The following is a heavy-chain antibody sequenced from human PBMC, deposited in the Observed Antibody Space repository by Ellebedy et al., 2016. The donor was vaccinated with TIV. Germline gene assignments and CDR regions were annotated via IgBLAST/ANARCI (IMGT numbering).Heavy chain of an antibody. V-gene: IGHV4-39*02. CDR1: GGSISSTGYY. CDR3: AREGRSSWYSGYYYYGMDV. CDR2: IYYRGTT. Sequence: MPGGSLRLSCTVSGGSISSTGYYWGWIRQPPGEGLEWIGTIYYRGTTYYNPSLKSRVTISVDTSKNQFSLKVTSVTAADTAIYYCAREGRSSWYSGYYYYGMDVWGQGTTVTVSS. D-gene: IGHD6-13*01. J-gene: IGHJ6*02.